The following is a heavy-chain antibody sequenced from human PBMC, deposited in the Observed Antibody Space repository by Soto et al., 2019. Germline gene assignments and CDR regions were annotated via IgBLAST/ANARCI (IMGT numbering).Heavy chain of an antibody. Sequence: TLSLTCTVSGGSISSGGYYWSWIRQHPGKGLEWIGYIYYSGSTYYNPSLKSRVTISVDTSKNQFSLKLSSVTAADTAVYYCARDYGDYVDAFDIWGQGTMVTVSS. D-gene: IGHD4-17*01. V-gene: IGHV4-31*03. CDR2: IYYSGST. CDR3: ARDYGDYVDAFDI. CDR1: GGSISSGGYY. J-gene: IGHJ3*02.